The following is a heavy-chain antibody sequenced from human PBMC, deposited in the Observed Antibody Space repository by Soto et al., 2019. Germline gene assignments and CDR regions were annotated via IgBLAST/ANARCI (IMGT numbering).Heavy chain of an antibody. CDR3: ARGDSTDCSNGVCSFFYNHDMDV. Sequence: ASVKVSCKASGYSFTDYHIHWVREAPGQGLEWLGRINPKSGGTSTAQKFQGWVTMTTDTSISTASMELTRLTSDDTAIYYCARGDSTDCSNGVCSFFYNHDMDVWGQGTTVTV. CDR1: GYSFTDYH. CDR2: INPKSGGT. J-gene: IGHJ6*02. V-gene: IGHV1-2*04. D-gene: IGHD2-8*01.